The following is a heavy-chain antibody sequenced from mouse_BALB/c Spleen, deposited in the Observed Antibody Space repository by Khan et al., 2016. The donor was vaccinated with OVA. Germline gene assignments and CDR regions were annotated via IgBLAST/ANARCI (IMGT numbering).Heavy chain of an antibody. V-gene: IGHV1-20*02. Sequence: EVQLQQSGPELVKPGASVKISCKASGYSFTGYFMNWVMQSHGKSLEWIGRINPHIGETFYNQKFTGKATLTVDESASTAHMDLRSLASEDSAVYDCARKNGSDFDYWGQGTTLTVSS. CDR2: INPHIGET. J-gene: IGHJ2*01. CDR3: ARKNGSDFDY. CDR1: GYSFTGYF. D-gene: IGHD1-1*01.